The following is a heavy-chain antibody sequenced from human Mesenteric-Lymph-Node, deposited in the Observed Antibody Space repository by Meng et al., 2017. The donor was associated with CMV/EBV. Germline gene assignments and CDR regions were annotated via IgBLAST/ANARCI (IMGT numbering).Heavy chain of an antibody. D-gene: IGHD3-10*01. CDR1: GFTFSSYW. Sequence: GESLKISCAASGFTFSSYWMHWVRQAPGEGLEWVAFISYDGSNEYYADSVKGRFTISRDSSKNTLYLQMNSLSAEDTAVYYCARDFGYYFDYWGQGTLVTVSS. CDR3: ARDFGYYFDY. V-gene: IGHV3-30-3*01. J-gene: IGHJ4*02. CDR2: ISYDGSNE.